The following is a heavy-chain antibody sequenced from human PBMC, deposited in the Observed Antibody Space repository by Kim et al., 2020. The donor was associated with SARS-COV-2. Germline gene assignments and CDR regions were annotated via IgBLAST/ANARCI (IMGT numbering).Heavy chain of an antibody. J-gene: IGHJ4*02. D-gene: IGHD3-16*01. CDR3: ARTVMWYYFDY. CDR1: GGSINSDDYY. Sequence: SETLSLTCTVSGGSINSDDYYWSWIRQPPGKDLEWIGYIYYTGSTYYSPSLKRRPTISKDTSKNQFSLKLTSVTAADTAVYYCARTVMWYYFDYWGQGSLVTVSS. CDR2: IYYTGST. V-gene: IGHV4-30-4*01.